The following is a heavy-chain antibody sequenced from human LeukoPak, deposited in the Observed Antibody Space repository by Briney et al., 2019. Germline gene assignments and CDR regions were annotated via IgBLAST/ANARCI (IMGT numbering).Heavy chain of an antibody. J-gene: IGHJ4*02. CDR1: GFTFSSYA. V-gene: IGHV3-30-3*01. CDR2: ISYDGSNK. Sequence: GGSLRLSCAASGFTFSSYAMHWVRQAPGKGLEWVAVISYDGSNKYYADSVKGRFTISRDNSKNTLYLQMNSLRAEDTAVYYCARGGYSYGPYFDYWGQGTLVTVSS. D-gene: IGHD5-18*01. CDR3: ARGGYSYGPYFDY.